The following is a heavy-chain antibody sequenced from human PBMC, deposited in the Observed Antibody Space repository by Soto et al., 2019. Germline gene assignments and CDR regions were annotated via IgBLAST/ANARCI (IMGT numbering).Heavy chain of an antibody. CDR2: IIPIFGTA. Sequence: QVQLVQSGAEVKKPGSSVKVSCKASGGTFSSYAISWVRQAPGQGLEWMGGIIPIFGTANYAQKFQGRVTITADESTSTGYMELSRLRSEDTAVYYCARLQEYCGSTSCYPWFDPWGQGTLVTVSS. CDR3: ARLQEYCGSTSCYPWFDP. CDR1: GGTFSSYA. D-gene: IGHD2-2*01. J-gene: IGHJ5*02. V-gene: IGHV1-69*01.